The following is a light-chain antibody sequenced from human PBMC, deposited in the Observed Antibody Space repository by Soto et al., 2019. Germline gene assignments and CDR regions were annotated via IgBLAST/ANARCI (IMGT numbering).Light chain of an antibody. V-gene: IGLV2-14*03. CDR1: SSDVGGYNY. CDR3: SSYTGSSTYV. J-gene: IGLJ1*01. Sequence: QSVLTQPASVSGSPGQSITISCTGTSSDVGGYNYVSWYQQHPGKAPKIMIYDVSNRPSGVSKRFSGSKSGNTASLTISWLQTEDESDYYCSSYTGSSTYVFGTGTKVTVL. CDR2: DVS.